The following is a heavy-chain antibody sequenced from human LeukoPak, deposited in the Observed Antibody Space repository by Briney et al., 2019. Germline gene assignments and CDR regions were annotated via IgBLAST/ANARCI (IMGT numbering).Heavy chain of an antibody. D-gene: IGHD3-22*01. V-gene: IGHV3-9*01. CDR2: IIWNSGTI. Sequence: GGSLRLSCAASGFTVSSNYMSWVRQAPGKGLEWVSYIIWNSGTIGYADSVKGRFTISRDNAKNSLYLQMNSLRTEDTALYYCAKSCYDSSAYSMDFDYWGQGTPVTVSS. CDR1: GFTVSSNY. CDR3: AKSCYDSSAYSMDFDY. J-gene: IGHJ4*02.